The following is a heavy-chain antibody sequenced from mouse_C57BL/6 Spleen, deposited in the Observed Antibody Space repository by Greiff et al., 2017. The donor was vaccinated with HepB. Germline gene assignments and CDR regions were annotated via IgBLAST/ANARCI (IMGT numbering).Heavy chain of an antibody. CDR2: IYWDDDK. J-gene: IGHJ2*01. Sequence: QVTLKVSGPGLLQSSQTLSLTCSFSGFSLSTSGMGVSWLRQPSGQGLEWLAHIYWDDDKRSNPSLTSRITISKDTSKNQVILKITSVDTADTATYYCARSPGYFDYWGQGTTLTVSS. CDR3: ARSPGYFDY. CDR1: GFSLSTSGMG. V-gene: IGHV8-12*01.